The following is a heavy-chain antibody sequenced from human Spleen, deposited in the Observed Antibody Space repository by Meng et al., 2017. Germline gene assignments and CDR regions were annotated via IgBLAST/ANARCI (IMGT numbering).Heavy chain of an antibody. V-gene: IGHV4-34*01. CDR2: INHSGST. J-gene: IGHJ4*02. D-gene: IGHD6-19*01. Sequence: SETLSLTCAVYGGSFSGYYWSWIRQPPGKGLEWIGEINHSGSTNYNPSLKSRVTISVDTSKNQFSLKLSSVTAADTAVYYCGRALSGWYYFDFWGQGTLVTVSS. CDR3: GRALSGWYYFDF. CDR1: GGSFSGYY.